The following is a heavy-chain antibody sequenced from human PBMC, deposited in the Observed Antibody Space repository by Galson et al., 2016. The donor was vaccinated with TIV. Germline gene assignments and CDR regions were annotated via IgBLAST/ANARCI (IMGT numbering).Heavy chain of an antibody. V-gene: IGHV1-69*13. D-gene: IGHD5-12*01. J-gene: IGHJ5*02. Sequence: SVKVSCKASGYIFSNYGITWVRQAPGQGLEWMGRIIPIFGTANYAQRFQGRVTITADDSTSTFTSITYMELSSLRSEDTAVYYCAREGGGYSGRGWFDPWGQGTLVIVSS. CDR2: IIPIFGTA. CDR3: AREGGGYSGRGWFDP. CDR1: GYIFSNYG.